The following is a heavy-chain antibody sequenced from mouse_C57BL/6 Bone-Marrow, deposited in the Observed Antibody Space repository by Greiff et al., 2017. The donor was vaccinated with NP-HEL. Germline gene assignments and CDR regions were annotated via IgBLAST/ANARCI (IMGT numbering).Heavy chain of an antibody. CDR1: GYTFTSYW. D-gene: IGHD1-1*02. CDR3: ARKLWWAMDY. J-gene: IGHJ4*01. Sequence: QVQLQQSGAELVKPGASVKLSCKASGYTFTSYWMHWVKQRPGRGLEWIRRIDPNSGGTKYNEKFKSKATLTVDKPSSTAYMQLSSLTSEDSAVYYCARKLWWAMDYWGQGTSVTVSS. CDR2: IDPNSGGT. V-gene: IGHV1-72*01.